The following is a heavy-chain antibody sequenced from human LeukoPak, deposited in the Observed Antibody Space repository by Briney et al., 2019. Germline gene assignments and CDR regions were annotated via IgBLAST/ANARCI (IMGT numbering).Heavy chain of an antibody. Sequence: ASVKVSCKASGGTFSGYAISWVRQAPGQGLEWMGWISAYNGNTNYAQKLQGRVTVTTDTSTSTAYMELRSLRSDDTAVYYCARVAIFGVVTTYGLNWFDPWGQGTLVTVSS. V-gene: IGHV1-18*01. CDR2: ISAYNGNT. D-gene: IGHD3-3*01. CDR3: ARVAIFGVVTTYGLNWFDP. J-gene: IGHJ5*02. CDR1: GGTFSGYA.